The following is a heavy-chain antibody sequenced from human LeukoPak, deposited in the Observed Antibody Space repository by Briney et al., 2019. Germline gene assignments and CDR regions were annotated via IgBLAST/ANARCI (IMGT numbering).Heavy chain of an antibody. CDR3: ASDSSGWYYSDY. CDR2: IYYSGST. CDR1: GGSISSSSYY. V-gene: IGHV4-39*07. Sequence: PSETLSLTCIVSGGSISSSSYYWGWIRQPPGKGLEWIGSIYYSGSTYYNPSLKSRVTISVDTSKNQFSLKLSSVTAADTAVYYCASDSSGWYYSDYWGQGTLVTVSS. J-gene: IGHJ4*02. D-gene: IGHD6-19*01.